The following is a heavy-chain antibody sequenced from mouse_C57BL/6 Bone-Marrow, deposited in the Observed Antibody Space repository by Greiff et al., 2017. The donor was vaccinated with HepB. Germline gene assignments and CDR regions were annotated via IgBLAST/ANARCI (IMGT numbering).Heavy chain of an antibody. Sequence: DVKLVESGGGFVQPGGSLSLSCAASGFTFTDYYMSWVRQPPGKALEWLGFIRNKANGYTTEYSASVKGRFTISRDNSQSILYLQMNALRAEDSATYYCARYIRGNSFYAMDYWGQGTSVTVSS. V-gene: IGHV7-3*01. CDR1: GFTFTDYY. CDR2: IRNKANGYTT. J-gene: IGHJ4*01. D-gene: IGHD2-1*01. CDR3: ARYIRGNSFYAMDY.